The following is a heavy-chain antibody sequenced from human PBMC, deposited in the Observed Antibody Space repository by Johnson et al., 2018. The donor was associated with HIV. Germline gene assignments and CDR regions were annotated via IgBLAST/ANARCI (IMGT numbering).Heavy chain of an antibody. Sequence: VQLVESGGGVVRPGGSLRLSCAASGFTFDDYGMSWVRQAPGKGLEWVANIKQDGSEKYYVDSVKGRFTISRDNAKNSLYLQMNSLRAEDTAVYYCARTRLELSSGYPDAFDIWCQGTMVTVSS. CDR2: IKQDGSEK. J-gene: IGHJ3*02. CDR3: ARTRLELSSGYPDAFDI. D-gene: IGHD3-22*01. CDR1: GFTFDDYG. V-gene: IGHV3-7*01.